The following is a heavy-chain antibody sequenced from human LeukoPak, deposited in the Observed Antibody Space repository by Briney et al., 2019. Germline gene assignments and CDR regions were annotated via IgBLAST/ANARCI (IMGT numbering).Heavy chain of an antibody. J-gene: IGHJ4*02. CDR2: IYPGDSDT. CDR1: GYSFTSYW. V-gene: IGHV5-51*01. Sequence: GESLKISCKGSGYSFTSYWIGWVRQMPGKGLEWMGIIYPGDSDTRYSPSFPGPVTITADKSISTAYLQWSSLKASDTAMYYCARHIDHYYDSSGYYWFDYWGQGTLVTVSS. CDR3: ARHIDHYYDSSGYYWFDY. D-gene: IGHD3-22*01.